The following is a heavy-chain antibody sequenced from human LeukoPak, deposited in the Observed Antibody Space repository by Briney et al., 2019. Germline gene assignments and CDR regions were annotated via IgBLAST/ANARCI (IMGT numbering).Heavy chain of an antibody. CDR2: ISGSGGRT. D-gene: IGHD2-21*02. Sequence: PGGSLRLSCAASGFTVSTYAMSWVRQAPGKGLEWVSGISGSGGRTYYADSVKGRFTISRDNAKNTVDLQMNSLRGEDTAVYYCARDAGDCGGDCPRWFDPWGQGILVTVSS. CDR3: ARDAGDCGGDCPRWFDP. V-gene: IGHV3-23*01. CDR1: GFTVSTYA. J-gene: IGHJ5*02.